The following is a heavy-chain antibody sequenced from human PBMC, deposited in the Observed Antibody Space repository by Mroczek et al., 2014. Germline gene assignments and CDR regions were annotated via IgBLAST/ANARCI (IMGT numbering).Heavy chain of an antibody. J-gene: IGHJ2*01. CDR3: VRHFSPDYGDYRVYFDL. V-gene: IGHV4-39*01. Sequence: QVQLQGVGAQGLMKPSETLSLTCAVSGGSISSSNYYWGWIRQPPGKGLEWIGSIYYSGNTYYNTSLKSRVIISVDTSKNQFSLKLNSVTAADTAIYYCVRHFSPDYGDYRVYFDLWGRGTLVTVSS. CDR1: GGSISSSNYY. D-gene: IGHD4-17*01. CDR2: IYYSGNT.